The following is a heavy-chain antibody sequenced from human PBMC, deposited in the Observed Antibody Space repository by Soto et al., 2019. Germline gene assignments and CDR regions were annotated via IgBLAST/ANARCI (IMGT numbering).Heavy chain of an antibody. CDR3: AKDGRDLVVVPAAMFDY. D-gene: IGHD2-2*01. J-gene: IGHJ4*02. Sequence: EVQLLESGGGLVQPGGSLRLSCAASGFTFSSYAMSWVRQAPGKGLEWVSAISGSGGSTYYADSVKGRFTISRDNSKNTLYLQMNSLRAEDTAVYYCAKDGRDLVVVPAAMFDYWGQGTLVTVSS. V-gene: IGHV3-23*01. CDR2: ISGSGGST. CDR1: GFTFSSYA.